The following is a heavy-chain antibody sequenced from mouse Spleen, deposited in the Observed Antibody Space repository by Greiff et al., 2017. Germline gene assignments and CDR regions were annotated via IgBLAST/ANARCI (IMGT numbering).Heavy chain of an antibody. CDR1: GYTFTSYT. CDR2: INPSSGYT. D-gene: IGHD1-1*01. V-gene: IGHV1-4*01. Sequence: VMLVESGAELARPGASVKMSCKASGYTFTSYTMHWVKQRPGQGLEWIGYINPSSGYTKYNQKFKDKATLTADKSSSTAYMQLSSLTSEDSAVYYCATVVAMDYWGQGTSVTVSS. CDR3: ATVVAMDY. J-gene: IGHJ4*01.